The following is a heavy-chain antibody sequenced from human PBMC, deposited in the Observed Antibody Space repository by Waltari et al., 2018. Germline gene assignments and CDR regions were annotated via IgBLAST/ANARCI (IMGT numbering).Heavy chain of an antibody. D-gene: IGHD3-16*01. CDR1: GYAFTSYY. J-gene: IGHJ4*02. CDR2: IHPNSGGT. V-gene: IGHV1-2*02. CDR3: ARTYQSASYSDY. Sequence: QVQLVQSGAEVRKPGASVKVSCTTSGYAFTSYYMHWVRQAPGQGLEWMGWIHPNSGGTNYAQKYQGRITMTRDTSISTVYMELSRLISNDTAVYYCARTYQSASYSDYWGQGTPVTVSS.